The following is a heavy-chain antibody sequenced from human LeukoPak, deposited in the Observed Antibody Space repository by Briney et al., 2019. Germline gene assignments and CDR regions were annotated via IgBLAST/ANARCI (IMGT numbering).Heavy chain of an antibody. D-gene: IGHD3-22*01. CDR3: ARDKWRENYDSSGYYDY. V-gene: IGHV3-33*01. Sequence: AGGSLRLSCEASGFIFSSYGMHWVRQAPGMGLEWVAVIWYDGSNKYYADSVKGRFTISRDNSKNTLYLQMNSLRAEDTAVYYCARDKWRENYDSSGYYDYWGQGTLVTVSS. CDR1: GFIFSSYG. CDR2: IWYDGSNK. J-gene: IGHJ4*02.